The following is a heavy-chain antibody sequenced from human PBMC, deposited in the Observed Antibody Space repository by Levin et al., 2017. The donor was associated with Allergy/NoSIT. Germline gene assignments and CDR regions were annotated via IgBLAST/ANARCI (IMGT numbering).Heavy chain of an antibody. D-gene: IGHD3-3*01. J-gene: IGHJ4*02. Sequence: QSGGSLRLSCAASGFTFSSYSMNWVRQAPGKGLEWVSYISSSSSTIYYADSVKGRFTISRDNAKNSLYLQMNSLRAEDTAVYYCARDPTYDFWRSRGLSYFDYWGQGTLVTVSS. CDR2: ISSSSSTI. V-gene: IGHV3-48*01. CDR1: GFTFSSYS. CDR3: ARDPTYDFWRSRGLSYFDY.